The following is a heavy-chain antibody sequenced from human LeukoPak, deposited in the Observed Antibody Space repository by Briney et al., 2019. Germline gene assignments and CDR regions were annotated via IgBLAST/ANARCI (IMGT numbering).Heavy chain of an antibody. V-gene: IGHV3-23*01. Sequence: GGSLRLSCAASGFTFSSYAMTWVRQAPGKGLEGVSAISGSGGSTYYADSVKGRFTISRDNSKNTLYLQMNSLRAEDTAVYYCAKGKDFGAYLPRNWGQGTLVTVSS. J-gene: IGHJ4*02. CDR3: AKGKDFGAYLPRN. D-gene: IGHD4-17*01. CDR2: ISGSGGST. CDR1: GFTFSSYA.